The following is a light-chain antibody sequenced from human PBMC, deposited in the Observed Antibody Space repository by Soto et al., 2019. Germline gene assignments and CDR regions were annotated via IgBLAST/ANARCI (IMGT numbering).Light chain of an antibody. CDR2: TAS. Sequence: DIQMTQSPSSLSASVGDRVTITCRASQDIDIYLNWYQQRPGKAPNLLIYTASSLQSGVPSRFSGSGSGTDFSLTITSLQPEDFATYFCQQSHSTPLTFGGGTKVEIK. J-gene: IGKJ4*01. CDR1: QDIDIY. CDR3: QQSHSTPLT. V-gene: IGKV1-39*01.